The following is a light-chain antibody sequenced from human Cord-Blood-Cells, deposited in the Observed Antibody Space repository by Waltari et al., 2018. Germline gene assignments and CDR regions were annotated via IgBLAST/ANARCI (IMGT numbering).Light chain of an antibody. CDR1: QRISSW. J-gene: IGKJ2*01. CDR3: KQYNSYSMYT. CDR2: KAS. V-gene: IGKV1-5*03. Sequence: DIQMTQSPSTLSASVGDRVTITCRASQRISSWLAWYQQKPGKAPKLLFYKASSLESGVPSRFSGSGSGTEFSLTISSLQPDDFATYYCKQYNSYSMYTFGQGTKLEIK.